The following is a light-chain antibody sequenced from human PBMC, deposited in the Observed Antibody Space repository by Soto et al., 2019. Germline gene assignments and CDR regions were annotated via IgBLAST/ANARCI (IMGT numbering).Light chain of an antibody. CDR3: HQYNKWPRT. Sequence: EIVLTQSAGTLSLSXXXXXXXXXXXSQTVYNSNLAWYQQKPGQAPRLLIYGVSSRATGIPDRFSGSGSGTEFTLTISSLQSEDFAVYYCHQYNKWPRTFGQGTKVDIK. J-gene: IGKJ1*01. CDR1: QTVYNSN. CDR2: GVS. V-gene: IGKV3D-15*01.